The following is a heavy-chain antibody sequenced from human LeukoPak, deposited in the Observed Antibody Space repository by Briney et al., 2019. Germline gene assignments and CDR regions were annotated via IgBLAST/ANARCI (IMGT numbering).Heavy chain of an antibody. CDR1: GFTFSSNW. CDR3: ASGLGRAIYFNSGRADY. V-gene: IGHV3-7*01. Sequence: GGSLRLSCAATGFTFSSNWMSWVRQAPGKGLGWVANIKQDGSEKYYVDSVKGRFTISRDNTKKSLYLEINRLRVEDTAVYYCASGLGRAIYFNSGRADYWGQGTLVTVSS. J-gene: IGHJ4*02. D-gene: IGHD3-10*01. CDR2: IKQDGSEK.